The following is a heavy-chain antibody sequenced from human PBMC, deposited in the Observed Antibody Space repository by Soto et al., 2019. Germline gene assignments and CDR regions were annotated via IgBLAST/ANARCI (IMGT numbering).Heavy chain of an antibody. V-gene: IGHV1-2*02. D-gene: IGHD1-26*01. CDR2: INPNSGGT. CDR1: GYTFTGDY. CDR3: ASGPVGATTYFDY. Sequence: ASVKVSCKASGYTFTGDYMHWVRQAPGQGLEWMGWINPNSGGTNYAQKLQGRVTMTRDTSISTAYMGLSRLRSDDTAVYYCASGPVGATTYFDYWGQGTLVTVSS. J-gene: IGHJ4*02.